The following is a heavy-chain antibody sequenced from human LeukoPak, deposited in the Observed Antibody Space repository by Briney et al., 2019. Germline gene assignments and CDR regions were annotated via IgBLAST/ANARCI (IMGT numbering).Heavy chain of an antibody. V-gene: IGHV6-1*01. D-gene: IGHD2-2*01. CDR2: TYCDSKWYS. CDR1: GDSVSSNNIG. J-gene: IGHJ4*02. Sequence: SQTLSLTCAISGDSVSSNNIGWNWIRQSPSRGLEWLGRTYCDSKWYSDYAVSVKSRAIINPDTSKNQFFLEMNSVTPEDTAVYYCARARLSAIPSFDYWGQGILVTVSP. CDR3: ARARLSAIPSFDY.